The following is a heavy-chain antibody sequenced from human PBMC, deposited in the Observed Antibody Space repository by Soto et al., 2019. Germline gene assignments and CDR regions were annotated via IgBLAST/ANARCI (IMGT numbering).Heavy chain of an antibody. CDR1: GGSFSNYY. Sequence: SETLSLTCAVYGGSFSNYYWSWIRQPPGKGLQWIGYIFYSGGTAYNPSLKSRVTISLDMSKKQISLKLSSVTTADTATYFCARLQLVQKVIDYWGQGTLVTVSS. D-gene: IGHD1-1*01. CDR3: ARLQLVQKVIDY. V-gene: IGHV4-59*01. J-gene: IGHJ4*02. CDR2: IFYSGGT.